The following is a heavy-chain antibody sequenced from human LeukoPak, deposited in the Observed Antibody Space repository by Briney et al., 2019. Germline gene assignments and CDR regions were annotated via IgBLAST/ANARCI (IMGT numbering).Heavy chain of an antibody. CDR1: GASISSWY. V-gene: IGHV4-59*12. D-gene: IGHD6-13*01. CDR3: ARVEGNTSSWLDY. CDR2: IYGSGNT. Sequence: SETLSLTCTVSGASISSWYWSWIRQPPGKGLEWIGYIYGSGNTNYNPSLKSRVTMSIDTSKNQFSLKLSSVTAADTAVYYCARVEGNTSSWLDYWGQGTLVTVSS. J-gene: IGHJ4*02.